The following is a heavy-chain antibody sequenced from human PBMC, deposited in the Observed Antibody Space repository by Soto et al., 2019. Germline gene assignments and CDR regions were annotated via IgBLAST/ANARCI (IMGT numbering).Heavy chain of an antibody. J-gene: IGHJ6*03. Sequence: TSETLCLTSAVDGGSCSGYYWSWIRQPPGKGLEWIGEINHSGSTNYNPSLKSRVTISVDTSKNQFSLKLSSVTAADTAVYYCARGPGASITMVRGGRYYYYMDVWGKGTTVTVSS. D-gene: IGHD3-10*01. CDR3: ARGPGASITMVRGGRYYYYMDV. CDR1: GGSCSGYY. CDR2: INHSGST. V-gene: IGHV4-34*01.